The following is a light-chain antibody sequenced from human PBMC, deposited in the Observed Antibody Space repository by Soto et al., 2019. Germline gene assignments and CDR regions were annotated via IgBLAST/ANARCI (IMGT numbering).Light chain of an antibody. CDR2: DAY. Sequence: VFTQSPVTLSLSPVERATLSFMASQSFRGLLAWYQQKPGQAPRLLIYDAYNRATGIPPRFSGSGSGTDFTLTISSLEPEDSAVYYCQQRHMWPITFGQGTRLEIK. J-gene: IGKJ5*01. V-gene: IGKV3-11*01. CDR3: QQRHMWPIT. CDR1: QSFRGL.